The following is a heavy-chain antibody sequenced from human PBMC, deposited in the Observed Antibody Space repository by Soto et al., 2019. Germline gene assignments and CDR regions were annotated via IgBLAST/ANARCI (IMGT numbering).Heavy chain of an antibody. D-gene: IGHD6-19*01. CDR3: AREAYSSGWYTYNWFDP. CDR1: GFTFSSYW. J-gene: IGHJ5*02. Sequence: PGGSLRLSCAAPGFTFSSYWMSWVRQAPGKGLEWVANIKQDGSEKYYVDSVKGRFTISRDNAKNLLFLQMNSLRAEDTAVYYCAREAYSSGWYTYNWFDPWGQGTLVTVSS. CDR2: IKQDGSEK. V-gene: IGHV3-7*01.